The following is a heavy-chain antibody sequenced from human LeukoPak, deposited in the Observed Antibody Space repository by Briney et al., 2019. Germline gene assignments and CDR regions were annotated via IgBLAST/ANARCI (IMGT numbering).Heavy chain of an antibody. CDR2: IYSGGST. D-gene: IGHD3-10*01. Sequence: GGSLRLSCAASGFTVSSNYMSWVRQAPGKGLEWVSVIYSGGSTYYADSVKGRFTISRDNSKNTLYLQMNSLRAEDTAVYYCARVSNYGSGSYEFDYWGQGTPVTVSS. CDR1: GFTVSSNY. V-gene: IGHV3-53*01. CDR3: ARVSNYGSGSYEFDY. J-gene: IGHJ4*02.